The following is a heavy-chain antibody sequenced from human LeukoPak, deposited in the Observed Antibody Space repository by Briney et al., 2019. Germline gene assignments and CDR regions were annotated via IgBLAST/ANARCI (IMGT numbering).Heavy chain of an antibody. CDR1: GGSISSYY. CDR2: IYYSGST. D-gene: IGHD2-15*01. V-gene: IGHV4-59*01. Sequence: SETLSLTCTVSGGSISSYYWSWIRQPPGKGLEWIGYIYYSGSTNYNPSLKSRVTISVDTSKNQFSLKLSSVTAADTAVYYCVRHGTRYCSGGSCLYYWGQGTLVTVSS. J-gene: IGHJ4*02. CDR3: VRHGTRYCSGGSCLYY.